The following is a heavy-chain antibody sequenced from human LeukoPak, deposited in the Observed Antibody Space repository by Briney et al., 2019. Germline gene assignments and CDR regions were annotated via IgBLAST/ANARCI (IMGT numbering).Heavy chain of an antibody. V-gene: IGHV4-34*01. J-gene: IGHJ5*02. CDR2: INARGDT. CDR3: ARGQVPAARGYNWFDP. D-gene: IGHD2-2*01. CDR1: GWSFNDYY. Sequence: SETLSLTCAVYGWSFNDYYWNWVRQPPGKGREWIGEINARGDTNYNPSLKSRVTISVDSSKNQFSLTLTSMIAADTAIYYCARGQVPAARGYNWFDPWGQGTLVTVSS.